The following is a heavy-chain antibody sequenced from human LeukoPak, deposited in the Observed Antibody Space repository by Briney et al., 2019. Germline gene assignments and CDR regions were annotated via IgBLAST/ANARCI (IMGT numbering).Heavy chain of an antibody. CDR3: ARGYLWTEV. CDR2: MDPNNGNT. J-gene: IGHJ6*02. CDR1: GYTFTSYD. Sequence: GASVKVSCKASGYTFTSYDLNWVRQVPGQGLEWMGRMDPNNGNTDYSQKFQGRVTMTRDTSISTAYMELSSLRSEDTAVYFCARGYLWTEVWGHGTTVTVSS. V-gene: IGHV1-8*01. D-gene: IGHD2-2*01.